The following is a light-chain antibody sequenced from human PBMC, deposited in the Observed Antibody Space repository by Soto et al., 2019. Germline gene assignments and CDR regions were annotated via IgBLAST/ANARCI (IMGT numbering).Light chain of an antibody. CDR1: ESVLYSSNNKNY. CDR2: WAS. CDR3: QQYYSTET. J-gene: IGKJ1*01. V-gene: IGKV4-1*01. Sequence: DIVMTQSPDSLAVSLGERATINCKSSESVLYSSNNKNYLAWYQQKAGQPPKVLIYWASTRESGVPDRFSGSGSGTDFTLTISSLQAEDVAVYYCQQYYSTETFGQGTKVDI.